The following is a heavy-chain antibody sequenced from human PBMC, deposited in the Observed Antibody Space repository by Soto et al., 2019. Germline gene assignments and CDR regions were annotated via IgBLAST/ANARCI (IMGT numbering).Heavy chain of an antibody. CDR2: ISGSGGST. V-gene: IGHV3-23*01. CDR3: VGCEENYYYYGMDV. CDR1: GFTFSSYA. Sequence: PGGSLRLSCAASGFTFSSYAMSWVRQAPGKGLEWVSAISGSGGSTYYADSVKGRFTISRDNSKNTLYLQMNSLRAEDTAVYYCVGCEENYYYYGMDVWGQGTTVTVSS. J-gene: IGHJ6*02.